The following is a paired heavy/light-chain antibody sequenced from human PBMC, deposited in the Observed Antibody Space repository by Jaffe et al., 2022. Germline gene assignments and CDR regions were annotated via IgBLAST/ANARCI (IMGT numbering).Light chain of an antibody. V-gene: IGKV1-39*01. CDR1: ETINSY. Sequence: DIQMTQSPSSLSASMGDRVTITCRTSETINSYLNWYQQKPGKAPKLLICAASSLQSGVPSRFSGSGSGTDFALTISSLQPEDIASYYCQQSYATPWTFGQGTKVEI. CDR3: QQSYATPWT. CDR2: AAS. J-gene: IGKJ1*01.
Heavy chain of an antibody. D-gene: IGHD1-1*01. CDR1: GFTFSDYY. Sequence: QVQLVESGGGLVKPGGSLRLSCAASGFTFSDYYMSWIRQAPGKGLEWVSYISSSGKTIHYADSVKGRFSISRDNAKNSLSLQMNSLRAEDTAVYYCASRTSAWNALDNWGQGALVTVSS. V-gene: IGHV3-11*01. J-gene: IGHJ4*02. CDR3: ASRTSAWNALDN. CDR2: ISSSGKTI.